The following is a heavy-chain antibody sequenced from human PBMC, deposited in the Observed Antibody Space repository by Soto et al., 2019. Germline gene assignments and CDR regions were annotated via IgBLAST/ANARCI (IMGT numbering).Heavy chain of an antibody. V-gene: IGHV4-34*01. Sequence: SETLSLTCAVYGGSFSGYYWSWIRQPPGKGLEWIGEINHSGSTNYNPSLKSRVTISVDTSKNQFSLKLSSVTAADTAVYYCARLFYGEDSNLFDPWGQGTLVTVSS. D-gene: IGHD4-17*01. J-gene: IGHJ5*02. CDR3: ARLFYGEDSNLFDP. CDR1: GGSFSGYY. CDR2: INHSGST.